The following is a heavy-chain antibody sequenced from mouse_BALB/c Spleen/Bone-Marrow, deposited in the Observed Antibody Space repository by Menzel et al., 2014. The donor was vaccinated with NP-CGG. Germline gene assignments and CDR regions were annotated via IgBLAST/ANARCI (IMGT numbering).Heavy chain of an antibody. D-gene: IGHD1-1*01. J-gene: IGHJ4*01. CDR1: GFTFSSYT. CDR2: ISSGGSYT. Sequence: EVKVVESGGGLVKPGGSLKLSCADSGFTFSSYTMSWVRQTPEKRLEWVATISSGGSYTYYPDSVKGRFTISRDNAKNTLYLQMSSLKSEDTAMYYCTRDPFYYGSSYAMDYWGQGTSVTVSS. CDR3: TRDPFYYGSSYAMDY. V-gene: IGHV5-6-4*01.